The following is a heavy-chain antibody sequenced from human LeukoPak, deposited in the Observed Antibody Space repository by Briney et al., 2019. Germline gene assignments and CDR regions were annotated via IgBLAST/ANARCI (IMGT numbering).Heavy chain of an antibody. V-gene: IGHV1-2*04. CDR2: INPNSGGT. CDR1: GYTFTSYY. Sequence: GASVKVSCKASGYTFTSYYMHWVRQAPGQGLEWMGWINPNSGGTNYAQKFQGWVTMTRDTSISTAYMELSRLRSDDTAVYYCVTGIYSGWYYFDYWGQGTLVTVSS. J-gene: IGHJ4*02. CDR3: VTGIYSGWYYFDY. D-gene: IGHD5-12*01.